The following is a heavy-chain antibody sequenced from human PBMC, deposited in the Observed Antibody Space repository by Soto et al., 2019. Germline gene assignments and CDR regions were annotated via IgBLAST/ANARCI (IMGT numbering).Heavy chain of an antibody. Sequence: QVQLVQSGGEVKKPGASVKVSCQASGYTVSDYAIRWVRQAPGQGLEWMGWISASTRNTDHAQNFQGRVIMTLATSTHTAYMELRSLRSDDTAVYYCVRCYCSVGSCYACWHFDLWGRGNLVTVSS. CDR3: VRCYCSVGSCYACWHFDL. V-gene: IGHV1-18*01. J-gene: IGHJ2*01. CDR1: GYTVSDYA. D-gene: IGHD2-15*01. CDR2: ISASTRNT.